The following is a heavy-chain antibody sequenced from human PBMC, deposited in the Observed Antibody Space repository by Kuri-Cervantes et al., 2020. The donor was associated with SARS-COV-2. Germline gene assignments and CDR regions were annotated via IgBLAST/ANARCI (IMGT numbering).Heavy chain of an antibody. CDR3: TKDRLGVHDF. CDR1: GFNFSITD. Sequence: LSLTCTASGFNFSITDMHWVRQAPGKGLEWVAFISNDGKNKKCIASGKGRFTISRDNSQNTLYLQMKSLRNEDTAMYFCTKDRLGVHDFWGQGTLVTVSS. CDR2: ISNDGKNK. J-gene: IGHJ4*02. D-gene: IGHD2-8*01. V-gene: IGHV3-30*18.